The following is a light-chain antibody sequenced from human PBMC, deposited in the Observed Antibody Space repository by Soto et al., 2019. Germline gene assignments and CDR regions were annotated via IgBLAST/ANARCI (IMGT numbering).Light chain of an antibody. V-gene: IGLV1-44*01. CDR1: NSNIGRYS. CDR2: SDD. J-gene: IGLJ3*02. CDR3: ASWDDNLNGPL. Sequence: QAVVTQPPSLSGTPGQSVTISCSGSNSNIGRYSVNWYQHFPGTAPKILIYSDDERPSGVPDRFSGSKSGTSASLAISGLQSEDEAEYYCASWDDNLNGPLFGGGTKLTVL.